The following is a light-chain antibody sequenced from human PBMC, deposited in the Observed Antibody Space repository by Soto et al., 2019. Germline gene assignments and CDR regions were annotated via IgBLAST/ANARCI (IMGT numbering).Light chain of an antibody. Sequence: EIVWTQSPAALSLSPVERASLSCRASQSVGSDFAWYQQKPGQAPRLLLYDASNRATGIPARFSGSGSGTDFTLPFSSLEPDDFAVFYCQQRGNWPVTFGQGTRVAI. J-gene: IGKJ1*01. CDR1: QSVGSD. CDR2: DAS. CDR3: QQRGNWPVT. V-gene: IGKV3-11*01.